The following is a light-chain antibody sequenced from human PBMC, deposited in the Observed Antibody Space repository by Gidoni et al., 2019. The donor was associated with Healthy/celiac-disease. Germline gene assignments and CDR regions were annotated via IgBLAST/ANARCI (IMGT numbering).Light chain of an antibody. Sequence: SYELTQPPSVSVSPGQTASITCSGDKLGEKYACWYQQKPGQSPVLVIYQDRKRPSGIPERFSGSNSGHTATLTISGTQAMDEADYYCQAWDSSTVIFGGGTKLTVL. CDR2: QDR. CDR3: QAWDSSTVI. V-gene: IGLV3-1*01. CDR1: KLGEKY. J-gene: IGLJ2*01.